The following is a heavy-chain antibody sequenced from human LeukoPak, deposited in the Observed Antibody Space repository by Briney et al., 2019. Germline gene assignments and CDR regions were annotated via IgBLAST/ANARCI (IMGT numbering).Heavy chain of an antibody. D-gene: IGHD1-26*01. CDR2: ISAYNGNT. V-gene: IGHV1-18*01. CDR3: ATSGDNVGADAFDI. Sequence: ASVKVSCKASGYTFTSYGISWVRQAPGQGLEWMGWISAYNGNTNYAQKLQGRVTMTTDTSTSTAYMELRSLRSDDTAVYYCATSGDNVGADAFDIWGQGTMVTVSS. CDR1: GYTFTSYG. J-gene: IGHJ3*02.